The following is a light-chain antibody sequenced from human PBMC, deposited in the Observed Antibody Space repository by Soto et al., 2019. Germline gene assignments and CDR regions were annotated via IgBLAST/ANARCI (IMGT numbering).Light chain of an antibody. Sequence: QTALTQPASVYGSPGQSITISCTGTSSDVGSYNLVSWYQQHPGKAPKLMIYGDTKRPSGVSDRFSGSKSGNTASLTISGLQAEDEADYYCCSYAGSSTLVFGGGTKLTVL. CDR2: GDT. J-gene: IGLJ2*01. CDR1: SSDVGSYNL. V-gene: IGLV2-23*01. CDR3: CSYAGSSTLV.